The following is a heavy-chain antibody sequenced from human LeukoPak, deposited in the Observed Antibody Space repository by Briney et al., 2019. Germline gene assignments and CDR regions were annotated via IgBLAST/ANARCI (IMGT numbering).Heavy chain of an antibody. J-gene: IGHJ5*02. CDR2: INGDNGNT. CDR1: GYTFTTYA. V-gene: IGHV1-3*01. Sequence: ASVKVSCKASGYTFTTYAMHWVRQAPGRRLEWMGWINGDNGNTKYSQKFQGRVTITRDTSAYTGYMELRGLSSADTAMYFCARAPYDILTGYSLNWFDPWGQGTLVTVSS. CDR3: ARAPYDILTGYSLNWFDP. D-gene: IGHD3-9*01.